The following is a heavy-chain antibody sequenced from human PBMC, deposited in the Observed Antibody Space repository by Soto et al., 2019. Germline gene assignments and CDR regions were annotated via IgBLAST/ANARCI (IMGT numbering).Heavy chain of an antibody. CDR1: GYSFTSYW. D-gene: IGHD4-17*01. CDR2: IYPGDSDT. J-gene: IGHJ6*02. V-gene: IGHV5-51*01. CDR3: ARSLTDYGDYEYYYHYYGMDV. Sequence: GESLKISCKGSGYSFTSYWIGWVRQMPGKGLEWMGIIYPGDSDTRYSPSFQGQVTISADKSISTAYLQWSSLKASDTAMYYCARSLTDYGDYEYYYHYYGMDVWGQGTTVTVSS.